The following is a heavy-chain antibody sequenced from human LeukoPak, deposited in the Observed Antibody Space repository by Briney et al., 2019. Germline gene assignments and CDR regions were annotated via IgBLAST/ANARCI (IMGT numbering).Heavy chain of an antibody. D-gene: IGHD3-10*01. CDR1: RFTFSDHG. CDR3: ARDPYGSGDGYFDY. Sequence: GRSLRLSCAASRFTFSDHGMHWVRQAPGKGLEWVAIIWYNGSKKYYAESVKGRFTISRDNSKNTPYLRMSSLRAEDTAVYYCARDPYGSGDGYFDYWGQGTLVTVSS. V-gene: IGHV3-33*01. CDR2: IWYNGSKK. J-gene: IGHJ4*02.